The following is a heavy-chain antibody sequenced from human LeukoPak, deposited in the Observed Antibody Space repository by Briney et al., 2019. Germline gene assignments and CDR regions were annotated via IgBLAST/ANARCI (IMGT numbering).Heavy chain of an antibody. D-gene: IGHD3-22*01. J-gene: IGHJ4*02. Sequence: GGSLRLACAASGFTVSSNYMSWVRQAPGKGLEWVSAIYTGGSTYYAGSVKGRFTISRDNSKNTLYLQMNSLRAEDTAVYYCARNLYYYDSSGYYYYWGQGTLVTVSS. CDR1: GFTVSSNY. CDR3: ARNLYYYDSSGYYYY. V-gene: IGHV3-66*01. CDR2: IYTGGST.